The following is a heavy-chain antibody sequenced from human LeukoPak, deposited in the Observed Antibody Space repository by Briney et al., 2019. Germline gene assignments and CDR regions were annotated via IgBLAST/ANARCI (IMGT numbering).Heavy chain of an antibody. CDR3: ARDSPPRYFQH. J-gene: IGHJ1*01. CDR2: ISSSSSYI. Sequence: PGGSLRLSCAASGFTFSSYSMNWVRQAPGKGLEWVSSISSSSSYIYYADSVKGRFTISRDNAKNSLYLQMNSLRVEDTAVYYCARDSPPRYFQHWGQGTLVTVSS. CDR1: GFTFSSYS. V-gene: IGHV3-21*01.